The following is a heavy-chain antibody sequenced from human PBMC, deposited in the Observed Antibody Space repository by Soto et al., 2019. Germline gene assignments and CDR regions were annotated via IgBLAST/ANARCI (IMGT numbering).Heavy chain of an antibody. Sequence: QVQLVQSGAEVKKPGASVKVSCQTSGYNFPSYGINWVRQAPGQGLEWMGWISSYSGNTKYAQNLQGRVTMTADTFTTTAYMELRSLRSDDTAVYYCARGGDCSSTSCYTPNYYYGLDVWGQGTTVIVSS. CDR2: ISSYSGNT. V-gene: IGHV1-18*01. CDR1: GYNFPSYG. D-gene: IGHD2-2*02. J-gene: IGHJ6*02. CDR3: ARGGDCSSTSCYTPNYYYGLDV.